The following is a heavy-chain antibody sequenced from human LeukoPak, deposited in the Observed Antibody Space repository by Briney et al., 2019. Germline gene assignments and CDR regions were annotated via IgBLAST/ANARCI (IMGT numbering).Heavy chain of an antibody. CDR1: GGSISSYY. V-gene: IGHV4-4*07. Sequence: PSETLSLTCTVSGGSISSYYWSWIRQPAGKGLEWIGRIYTSGSTNYNPSLKSRVTMSVDTSKNQFSLKLSSVTAADTAVYYCASGAVDGSGSYVQWFDPWGQGTLVTVSS. CDR2: IYTSGST. CDR3: ASGAVDGSGSYVQWFDP. D-gene: IGHD3-10*01. J-gene: IGHJ5*02.